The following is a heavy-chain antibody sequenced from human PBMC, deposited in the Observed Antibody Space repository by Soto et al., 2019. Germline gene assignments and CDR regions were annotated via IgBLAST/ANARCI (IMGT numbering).Heavy chain of an antibody. Sequence: SVKVSCKASGGTFSSYAISWVRQAPGQGLEWMGGIIPIFGTANYAQKFQGRVTITADESTSTAYMELSSLRSEDTAVYYCARDAVPGNGEWDSLDPWGQGTLVTVSS. CDR3: ARDAVPGNGEWDSLDP. J-gene: IGHJ5*02. D-gene: IGHD3-10*01. CDR1: GGTFSSYA. CDR2: IIPIFGTA. V-gene: IGHV1-69*13.